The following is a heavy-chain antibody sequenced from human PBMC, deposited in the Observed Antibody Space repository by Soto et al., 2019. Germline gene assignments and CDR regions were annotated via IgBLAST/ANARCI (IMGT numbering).Heavy chain of an antibody. V-gene: IGHV3-21*01. J-gene: IGHJ4*02. CDR2: ISSSSSYI. CDR1: GFTFSSYS. D-gene: IGHD6-13*01. Sequence: GGSLRLSCAASGFTFSSYSMNWVRQAPGKGLEWVSSISSSSSYIYYADSVKGRFTISRDNAKNSLYLQMNSLRAEDTAVYYCARDNGYSSSWFPYYFDYWGQGTLVTVSS. CDR3: ARDNGYSSSWFPYYFDY.